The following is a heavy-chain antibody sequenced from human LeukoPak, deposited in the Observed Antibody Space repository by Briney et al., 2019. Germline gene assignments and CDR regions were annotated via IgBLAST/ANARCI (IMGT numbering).Heavy chain of an antibody. V-gene: IGHV3-53*01. D-gene: IGHD3-3*02. CDR3: ARGASRISWPGIDY. Sequence: GGSLTLSCSASGFTVSSNLMTWVRQSPGRGLEWLSSSYSAGATYYADSVKGRFTISRDHSNNSVSLQMTNLRVEDTAIYYCARGASRISWPGIDYWGQGTLVTVSS. J-gene: IGHJ4*02. CDR1: GFTVSSNL. CDR2: SYSAGAT.